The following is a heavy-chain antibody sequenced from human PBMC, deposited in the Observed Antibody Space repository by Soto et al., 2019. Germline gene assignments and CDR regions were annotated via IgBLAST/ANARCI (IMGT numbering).Heavy chain of an antibody. CDR2: IYPGDSET. D-gene: IGHD2-21*01. J-gene: IGHJ5*02. V-gene: IGHV5-51*01. Sequence: PGESLKISCKGSGYRFTSYWIGWVRQMPGKGLEWMGIIYPGDSETRYSPSFQGQVIISADKSVSTAYLQWSSLKASDTAMYYCARHLDEDSPPGWFDPWGQGTLVTVSS. CDR3: ARHLDEDSPPGWFDP. CDR1: GYRFTSYW.